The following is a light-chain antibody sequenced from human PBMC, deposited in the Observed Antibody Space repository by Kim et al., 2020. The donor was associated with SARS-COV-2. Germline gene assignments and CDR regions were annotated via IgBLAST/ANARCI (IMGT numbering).Light chain of an antibody. CDR1: SSNIGSNT. CDR2: TNN. CDR3: ASWDVSLNGWV. Sequence: QRVTISCSGSSSNIGSNTVNWYQQLPGRDPKLLINTNNQGPSGVPDRFSGSKSGTSASLAISWLQSEDEADYYCASWDVSLNGWVFGGGTQLTVL. V-gene: IGLV1-44*01. J-gene: IGLJ3*02.